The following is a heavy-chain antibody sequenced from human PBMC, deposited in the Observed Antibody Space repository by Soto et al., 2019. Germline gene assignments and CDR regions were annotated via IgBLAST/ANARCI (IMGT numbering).Heavy chain of an antibody. CDR3: ARGFPIEWLSHDAFDI. V-gene: IGHV3-23*01. CDR1: GFTFSSYA. D-gene: IGHD3-3*01. J-gene: IGHJ3*02. CDR2: ISGSGGST. Sequence: GGSLRLSCAASGFTFSSYAMSWVRQAPGKGLEWVSAISGSGGSTYYADSVKGRFTISRDSSKNTLYLQMNSLRAEDTAVYYCARGFPIEWLSHDAFDIWGQGTMVTVSS.